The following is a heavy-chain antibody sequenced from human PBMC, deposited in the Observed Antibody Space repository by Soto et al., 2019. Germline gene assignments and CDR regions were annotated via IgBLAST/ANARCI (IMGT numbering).Heavy chain of an antibody. CDR1: GFTFSSYG. J-gene: IGHJ4*02. Sequence: QVQLVESGGGVVQPGRSLRLSCAASGFTFSSYGMHWVRQAPGKGLEWVAVIWYDGSNKYYADSVKGRFTISRDNSKNTLYLQMNSLRAEDTAVYYWAKGVGVGFDYWGQGTLVTVSS. V-gene: IGHV3-33*06. D-gene: IGHD3-16*01. CDR2: IWYDGSNK. CDR3: AKGVGVGFDY.